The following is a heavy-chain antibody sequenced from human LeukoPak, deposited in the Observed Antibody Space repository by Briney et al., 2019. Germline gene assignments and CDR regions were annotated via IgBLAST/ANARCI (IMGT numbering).Heavy chain of an antibody. CDR3: ARLLRLGELSHYDWFDS. CDR2: IYYSGST. V-gene: IGHV4-39*01. Sequence: SETLSPPCTVSGGSISSSSYYWGWIRQPPGKGLEWIGSIYYSGSTYYNPSLKSRVTISVDTSKNQFSLKLSSVTAADTAVYYCARLLRLGELSHYDWFDSWGQGTLVTVSS. CDR1: GGSISSSSYY. D-gene: IGHD3-16*02. J-gene: IGHJ5*01.